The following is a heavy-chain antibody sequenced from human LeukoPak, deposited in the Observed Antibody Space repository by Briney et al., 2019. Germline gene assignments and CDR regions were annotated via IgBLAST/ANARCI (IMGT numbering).Heavy chain of an antibody. CDR2: ISYDGSNK. CDR1: GFTFSNYG. V-gene: IGHV3-30*18. CDR3: ANLPL. J-gene: IGHJ4*02. Sequence: GGSLRLSCSASGFTFSNYGMHWVRQAPGKGLEWVAVISYDGSNKYYADSVKGRFTISRDNSKNTLYLQMNSLRPEDAAVYYCANLPLWGQGTLVTVSS.